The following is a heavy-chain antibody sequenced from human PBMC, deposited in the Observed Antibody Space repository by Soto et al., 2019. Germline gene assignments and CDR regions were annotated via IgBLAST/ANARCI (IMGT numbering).Heavy chain of an antibody. CDR3: ARYSGSYLGYFDY. Sequence: SETLSLTCTVSGGSISGYYWSWIRQPPGKGLEWIGYIYYSGSTNYNPSLKSRVTISVDTSKNQFSLKLSSVTAADTAVYYCARYSGSYLGYFDYWGQGTLVTVSS. D-gene: IGHD1-26*01. CDR1: GGSISGYY. CDR2: IYYSGST. V-gene: IGHV4-59*01. J-gene: IGHJ4*02.